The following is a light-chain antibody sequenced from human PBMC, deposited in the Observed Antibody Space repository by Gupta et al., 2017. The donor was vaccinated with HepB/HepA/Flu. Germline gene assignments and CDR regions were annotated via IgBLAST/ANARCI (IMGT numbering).Light chain of an antibody. V-gene: IGKV3-15*01. J-gene: IGKJ1*01. CDR3: QQYDNWPLT. Sequence: EIVMTQSPATLSVSPGERATLSCRASQSVSSNLAWYQQKPGQAPRLLIYGTSIRATGIPARFSGSGSGTELTLTISSLQSEDFAVYYCQQYDNWPLTFGQGTKVEIK. CDR2: GTS. CDR1: QSVSSN.